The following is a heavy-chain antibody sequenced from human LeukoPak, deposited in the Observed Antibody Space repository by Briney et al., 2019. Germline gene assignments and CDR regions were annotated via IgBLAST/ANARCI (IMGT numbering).Heavy chain of an antibody. Sequence: PSETLSLTCGVSSDSIRSVYYLAWARQPPGEGLEWVGSFYHNGITYYKPYLKSRLILSVYTSNTHFSLRLPPVTAADTAVYYCSRGGAYYRTVFDCWGQGTPVSVSS. J-gene: IGHJ4*02. V-gene: IGHV4-38-2*01. CDR1: SDSIRSVYY. D-gene: IGHD3-3*01. CDR3: SRGGAYYRTVFDC. CDR2: FYHNGIT.